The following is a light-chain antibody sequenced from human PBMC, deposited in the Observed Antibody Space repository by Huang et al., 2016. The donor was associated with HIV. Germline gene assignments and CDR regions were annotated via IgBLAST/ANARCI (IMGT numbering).Light chain of an antibody. J-gene: IGKJ3*01. CDR3: QQYERPPDT. CDR1: QSVGIS. CDR2: GAS. V-gene: IGKV3-20*01. Sequence: EIVLTQSPGTLSLSPGERATLSCRASQSVGISLAWYQQKPGQAPRLLIDGASTRVTGIPDRFSGGGSGTDFTLSISRLEPEDFAVYYCQQYERPPDTFGPGTKVNIK.